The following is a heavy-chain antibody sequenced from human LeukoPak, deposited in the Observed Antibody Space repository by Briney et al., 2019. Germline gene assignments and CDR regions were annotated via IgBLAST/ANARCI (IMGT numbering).Heavy chain of an antibody. CDR3: ARDQVVTAIQVGYFRH. Sequence: ASVKVSCKASGYTFTSYGISWVRQAPGQGLEWMGWISAYNGNTNYAQKLQGRVTMTTDTSTSTAYMELRSLRSDDTAVYYCARDQVVTAIQVGYFRHWGQGTLVTVSS. V-gene: IGHV1-18*01. D-gene: IGHD2-21*02. CDR2: ISAYNGNT. CDR1: GYTFTSYG. J-gene: IGHJ1*01.